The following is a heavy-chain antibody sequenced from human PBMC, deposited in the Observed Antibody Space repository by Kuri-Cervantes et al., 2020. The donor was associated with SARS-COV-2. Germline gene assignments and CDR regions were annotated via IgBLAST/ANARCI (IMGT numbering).Heavy chain of an antibody. J-gene: IGHJ4*02. D-gene: IGHD6-6*01. CDR2: IKQDGSEE. CDR3: ARDASPGIAARPAGLDY. V-gene: IGHV3-7*01. Sequence: GGSLRLSCAASGFTFSSYWMTWVRQAPGEGLEWVANIKQDGSEEYYVDSLKGRFTISRDNAKNSLYLQMNSLRAEDTAVYYCARDASPGIAARPAGLDYWGQGTLVTVSS. CDR1: GFTFSSYW.